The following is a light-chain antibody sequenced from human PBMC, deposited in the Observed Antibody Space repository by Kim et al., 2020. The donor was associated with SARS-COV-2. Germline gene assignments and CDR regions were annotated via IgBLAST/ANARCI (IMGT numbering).Light chain of an antibody. CDR3: MQATQFPRT. J-gene: IGKJ1*01. CDR1: QSLVYSDGNTY. V-gene: IGKV2-24*01. CDR2: EIS. Sequence: PASISCRSSQSLVYSDGNTYLSWLQQRPGQPPRLLIYEISKRFSGVPDRFSGSGAGTDFTLKISRVEPEDVGVYYCMQATQFPRTFGQGTKVDIK.